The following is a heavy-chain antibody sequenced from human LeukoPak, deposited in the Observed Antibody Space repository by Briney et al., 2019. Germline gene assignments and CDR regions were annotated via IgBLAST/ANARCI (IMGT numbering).Heavy chain of an antibody. J-gene: IGHJ4*02. D-gene: IGHD6-13*01. CDR2: INWDGGNS. V-gene: IGHV3-20*04. CDR3: ARDLSSNWYHFGY. Sequence: PGGSLRLSCVDSGFTFDDYSMSWVRQPPGKGLEWVAGINWDGGNSFYADSVKGRFTISKDNTKNSLYLEMNSLRVEDTAMYYCARDLSSNWYHFGYWGQGTLVTVSS. CDR1: GFTFDDYS.